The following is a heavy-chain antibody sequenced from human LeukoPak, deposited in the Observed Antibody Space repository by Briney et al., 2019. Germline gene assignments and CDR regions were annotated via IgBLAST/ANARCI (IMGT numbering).Heavy chain of an antibody. J-gene: IGHJ3*02. V-gene: IGHV1-69*13. CDR2: IIPIFGTA. CDR1: GGTFSSYA. Sequence: ASVKVSCKASGGTFSSYAISWVRQAPGQGLEWMGGIIPIFGTANYAQKFQGRVTITADESTSTAYMELSSLRSEDTAVYYCARLSAYKVVVTTTFSYAFDIWGQGTMVTVSS. CDR3: ARLSAYKVVVTTTFSYAFDI. D-gene: IGHD3-22*01.